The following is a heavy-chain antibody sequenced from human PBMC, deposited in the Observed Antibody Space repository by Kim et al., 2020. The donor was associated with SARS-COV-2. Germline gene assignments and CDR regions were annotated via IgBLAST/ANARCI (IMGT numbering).Heavy chain of an antibody. V-gene: IGHV3-48*02. Sequence: YADSVKGRFTISRDNAKNSLYLQMNSLRDEDTAVYYCASDYSGYDRGVYYWGQGTLVTVSS. CDR3: ASDYSGYDRGVYY. J-gene: IGHJ4*02. D-gene: IGHD5-12*01.